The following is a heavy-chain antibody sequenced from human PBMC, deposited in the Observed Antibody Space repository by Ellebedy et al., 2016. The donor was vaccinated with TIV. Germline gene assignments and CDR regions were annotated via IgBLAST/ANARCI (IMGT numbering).Heavy chain of an antibody. J-gene: IGHJ6*02. D-gene: IGHD3-10*01. CDR2: IFPRDSQT. Sequence: GESLKISCKGAGYTFTDYWIAWVRQMPGKGLEWMGIIFPRDSQTIYSPPFQGQVTFSADKSINTAYLQWGSLRSEDTAVYYCARVRWATVARGVPFHYGMDVWGQGTTVTVTS. CDR1: GYTFTDYW. V-gene: IGHV5-51*01. CDR3: ARVRWATVARGVPFHYGMDV.